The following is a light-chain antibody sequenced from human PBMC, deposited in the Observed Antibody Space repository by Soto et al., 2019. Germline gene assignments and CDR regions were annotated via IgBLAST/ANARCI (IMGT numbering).Light chain of an antibody. J-gene: IGKJ3*01. CDR1: QGIANR. CDR3: QQSYSSTRT. CDR2: EAS. V-gene: IGKV1-12*01. Sequence: DIQMTQSPSSVSASVGDRVTISCRASQGIANRLAWYQQKPGXAPKLLIYEASSLQSGVPSRISGSGSGRAFTLTISSLQPADFATYYCQQSYSSTRTFGPGT.